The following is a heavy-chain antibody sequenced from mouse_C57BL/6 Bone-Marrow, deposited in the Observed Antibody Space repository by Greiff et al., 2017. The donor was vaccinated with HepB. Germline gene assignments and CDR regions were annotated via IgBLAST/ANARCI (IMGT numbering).Heavy chain of an antibody. CDR1: GYTFTSYW. V-gene: IGHV1-69*01. D-gene: IGHD2-5*01. Sequence: QVQLQQPGAELVMPGASVKLSCKASGYTFTSYWMHWVKQRPGQGLEWIGEIDPSDSYTNYNGKFKGKATLTADQSSSTAYMQLSSLTSEDSAVYFCARWGSNYLYYFDYWGQGTTLTVSS. J-gene: IGHJ2*01. CDR3: ARWGSNYLYYFDY. CDR2: IDPSDSYT.